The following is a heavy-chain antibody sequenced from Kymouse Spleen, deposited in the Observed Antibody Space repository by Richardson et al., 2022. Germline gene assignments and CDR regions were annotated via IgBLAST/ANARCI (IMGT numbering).Heavy chain of an antibody. CDR1: GGSVSSGSYY. D-gene: IGHD6-6*01. V-gene: IGHV4-61*01. CDR2: IYYSGST. J-gene: IGHJ4*02. CDR3: ASASLEYSSSAFDY. Sequence: QVQLQESGPGLVKPSETLSLTCTVSGGSVSSGSYYWSWIRQPPGKGLEWIGYIYYSGSTNYNPSLKSRVTISVDTSKNQFSLKLSSVTAADTAVYYCASASLEYSSSAFDYWGQGTLVTVSS.